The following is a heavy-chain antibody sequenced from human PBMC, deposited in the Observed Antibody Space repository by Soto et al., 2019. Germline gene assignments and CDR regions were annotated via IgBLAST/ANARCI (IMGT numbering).Heavy chain of an antibody. D-gene: IGHD1-26*01. V-gene: IGHV3-30*03. CDR3: VRGGWASTPSDY. J-gene: IGHJ4*02. CDR2: ISNDGSNK. Sequence: GGSLRLSCAASGFSFSTYGMHWVRQAPGKGLEWVAFISNDGSNKYYADSVKGRFTISRDNSNDTLHLQMDSLRADDTAFYYCVRGGWASTPSDYRGQGALVTVSS. CDR1: GFSFSTYG.